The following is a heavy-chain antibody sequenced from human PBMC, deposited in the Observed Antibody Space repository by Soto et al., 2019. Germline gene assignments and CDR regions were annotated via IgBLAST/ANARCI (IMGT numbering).Heavy chain of an antibody. CDR2: ISSSTT. CDR1: GFTFSNYS. V-gene: IGHV3-48*01. J-gene: IGHJ5*02. CDR3: ARETQWLNWFDP. D-gene: IGHD6-19*01. Sequence: EVQLVESGGGLVQPGGSLRLSCAASGFTFSNYSMNWVRQAPGKGLEWVSYISSSTTYYADSVKGRFTISRDNAKNSLYLQMNSLRAEDTAVYYCARETQWLNWFDPWGQGTLVTVSS.